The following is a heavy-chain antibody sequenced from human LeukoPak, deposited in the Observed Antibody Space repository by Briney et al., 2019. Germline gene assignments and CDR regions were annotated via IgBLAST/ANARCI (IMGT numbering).Heavy chain of an antibody. Sequence: PGGSLRLSCAASGFTFSSYWMHWVRQTPGKGLVWVSRINIDGSSPRYADSVKGRFTISRDNAKNTLYLHMNSLRAEDTAVYYCASAPPGIAAYIDYWGQGTLVTVSS. CDR1: GFTFSSYW. D-gene: IGHD6-13*01. CDR3: ASAPPGIAAYIDY. V-gene: IGHV3-74*01. J-gene: IGHJ4*02. CDR2: INIDGSSP.